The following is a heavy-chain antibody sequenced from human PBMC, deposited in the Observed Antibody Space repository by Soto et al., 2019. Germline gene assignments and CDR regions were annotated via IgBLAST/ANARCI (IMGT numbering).Heavy chain of an antibody. J-gene: IGHJ5*02. CDR2: IYYSGST. Sequence: PSETLSLTXTVSGGSISSSSYYWGWIRQPPGKGLEWIGSIYYSGSTYYNPSLKSRVTISVDTSKNQFSLKLSSVTAADTAVYYCARHERPYQYYDFWSAPGWFDPWGQGTLVTVSS. CDR3: ARHERPYQYYDFWSAPGWFDP. CDR1: GGSISSSSYY. V-gene: IGHV4-39*01. D-gene: IGHD3-3*01.